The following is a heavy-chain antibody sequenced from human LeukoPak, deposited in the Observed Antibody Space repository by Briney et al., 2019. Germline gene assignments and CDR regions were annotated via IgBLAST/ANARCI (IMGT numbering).Heavy chain of an antibody. CDR1: GYTFTGYY. V-gene: IGHV1-2*02. CDR2: INPNSGST. Sequence: ASVKVSCKASGYTFTGYYMHWMRQAPGQGLEWMGWINPNSGSTNYAQKFQGRVTMARDTSISTAYMELSRLRSDDTAIYYCARKRDWGDSHFNLGARGTRVTVSS. D-gene: IGHD2-21*02. J-gene: IGHJ2*01. CDR3: ARKRDWGDSHFNL.